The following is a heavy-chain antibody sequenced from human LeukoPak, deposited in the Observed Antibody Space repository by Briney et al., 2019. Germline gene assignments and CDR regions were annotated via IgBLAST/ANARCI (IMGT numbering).Heavy chain of an antibody. CDR2: INRGGVT. J-gene: IGHJ4*02. D-gene: IGHD6-19*01. V-gene: IGHV4-38-2*01. Sequence: TSETLSLTCAVSRYSINSVRSSFFWGWIRQPPGKGLEWIGSINRGGVTYYNPSLKSRVAISVDTSTNHFSLSLNSVTAADTAVYYCTRVSVAGAFVDWGQGTVVTVSS. CDR1: RYSINSVRSSFF. CDR3: TRVSVAGAFVD.